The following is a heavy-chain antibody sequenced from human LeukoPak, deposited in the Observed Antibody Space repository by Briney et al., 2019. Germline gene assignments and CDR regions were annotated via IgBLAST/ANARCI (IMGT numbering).Heavy chain of an antibody. Sequence: GASVKVSCKASGGTFSSYTISWVRQAPGQGLEWMGRIIPILGIANYAQKFQGRITIPADKSTSTAYMELSSLRSEDTAVYYCARASSLLVVPVLDYWGQGTLVTVSS. CDR1: GGTFSSYT. CDR2: IIPILGIA. J-gene: IGHJ4*02. V-gene: IGHV1-69*02. D-gene: IGHD2-2*01. CDR3: ARASSLLVVPVLDY.